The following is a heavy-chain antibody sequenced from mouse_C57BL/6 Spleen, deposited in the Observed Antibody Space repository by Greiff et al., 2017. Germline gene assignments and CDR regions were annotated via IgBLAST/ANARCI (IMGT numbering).Heavy chain of an antibody. CDR3: ARRGRIVTTVVEGDWYFDV. CDR1: GYTFTSYW. CDR2: IHPNSGST. V-gene: IGHV1-64*01. J-gene: IGHJ1*03. D-gene: IGHD1-1*01. Sequence: QVQLQQPGAELVKPGASVKLSCKASGYTFTSYWLHWVKQRPGQGLEWIGMIHPNSGSTTYNEKFKSKATLTVYKSSSTAYMQLSSLTSEDSAVYYCARRGRIVTTVVEGDWYFDVWGTGTTVTVSS.